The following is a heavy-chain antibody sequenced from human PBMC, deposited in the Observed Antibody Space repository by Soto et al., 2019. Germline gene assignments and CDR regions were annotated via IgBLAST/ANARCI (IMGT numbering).Heavy chain of an antibody. J-gene: IGHJ4*02. CDR3: SSGRDSFGGSGFSRVDY. V-gene: IGHV1-69*01. Sequence: QVQLLQSGAEVQKPGSSVRVSCKTSGVTFNSYSLHWVRQAPGQGLEWMGGFMPMFGTANYAQKFQGRVTFTAGESTSTAYIDLSNLRSEATALYYCSSGRDSFGGSGFSRVDYWGEATQVTVSS. CDR2: FMPMFGTA. CDR1: GVTFNSYS. D-gene: IGHD3-22*01.